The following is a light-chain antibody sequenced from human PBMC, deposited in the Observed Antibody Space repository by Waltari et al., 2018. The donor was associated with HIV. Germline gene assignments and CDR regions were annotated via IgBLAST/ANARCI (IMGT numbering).Light chain of an antibody. V-gene: IGLV2-23*01. CDR3: CSYATSSISWV. CDR1: SSDVGTYNF. J-gene: IGLJ3*02. Sequence: QSALTQPASVSGSPGQSISISCTGTSSDVGTYNFVSWYQHLPGKAPKLMIYEDNKRPSGVSNLFSGSKSGNTASLTISGLQAEDEAAYYCCSYATSSISWVFGGGTKLTVL. CDR2: EDN.